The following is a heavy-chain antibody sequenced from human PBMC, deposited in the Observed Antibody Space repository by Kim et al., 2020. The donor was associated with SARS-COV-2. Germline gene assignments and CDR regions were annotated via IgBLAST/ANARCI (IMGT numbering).Heavy chain of an antibody. CDR1: GYTFICYA. CDR2: INADSGST. J-gene: IGHJ2*01. V-gene: IGHV1-3*01. D-gene: IGHD1-26*01. Sequence: ASVKVSCKASGYTFICYAIHWVRQAPGQRLEWMGWINADSGSTKPSQKFQDRVTITRDTSASKAYMELSSLRCEDTAVYYFARETPGAGALDLWGRGARVSVSS. CDR3: ARETPGAGALDL.